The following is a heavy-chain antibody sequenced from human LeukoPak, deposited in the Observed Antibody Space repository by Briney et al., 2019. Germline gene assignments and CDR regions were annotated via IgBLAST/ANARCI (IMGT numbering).Heavy chain of an antibody. CDR3: ARSTSGPDNWFDP. V-gene: IGHV3-21*01. J-gene: IGHJ5*02. Sequence: GGSLRLSCAASGFTFSDYSMNWVRQAPGKGLEWVSSISSSSKYIYYADSVKGRFTISRDNSKNTLYLQMNSLRAEDTAVYYCARSTSGPDNWFDPWGQGTLVTVSS. CDR2: ISSSSKYI. D-gene: IGHD6-19*01. CDR1: GFTFSDYS.